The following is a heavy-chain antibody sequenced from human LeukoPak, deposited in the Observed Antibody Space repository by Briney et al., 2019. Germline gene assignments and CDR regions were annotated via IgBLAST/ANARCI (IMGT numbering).Heavy chain of an antibody. CDR2: ISPNSGGT. J-gene: IGHJ6*02. D-gene: IGHD2-2*01. CDR3: ARVDCSSTSCYQAHYYYYYAMDV. Sequence: ASVKVSCKTSGYTLSGYYIHWVRQAPGQELEWMGWISPNSGGTNYAQKFQGRVTMTRDTSLSTAYMDLSRLRSDDTAVYYCARVDCSSTSCYQAHYYYYYAMDVWGQGTTVTVSS. CDR1: GYTLSGYY. V-gene: IGHV1-2*02.